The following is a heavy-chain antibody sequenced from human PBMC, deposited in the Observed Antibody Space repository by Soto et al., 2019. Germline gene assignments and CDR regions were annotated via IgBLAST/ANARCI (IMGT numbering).Heavy chain of an antibody. CDR3: ARSGEGYSSSWYFRGFDY. J-gene: IGHJ4*02. CDR1: GGTFSSYA. D-gene: IGHD6-13*01. V-gene: IGHV1-69*13. Sequence: SVKVSCKXSGGTFSSYAISWVRQAPGQGLEWMGGIIPIFGTANYAQKFQGRVTITADESTSTAYMELSSLRSEDTAVYYCARSGEGYSSSWYFRGFDYWGQGTLVTVSS. CDR2: IIPIFGTA.